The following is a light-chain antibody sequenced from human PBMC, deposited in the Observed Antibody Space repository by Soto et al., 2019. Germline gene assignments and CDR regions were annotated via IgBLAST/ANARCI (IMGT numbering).Light chain of an antibody. V-gene: IGLV2-14*01. J-gene: IGLJ1*01. Sequence: LHQPVSVSGYPRQSTTISCTGTSSDVGAYNRVSWYQQHSGKAPKLMIYEVSNRPSGVSNRFSGSKSGNTASLTISGLQAEDEADYYCLSYTTSSSYVFGTGTKVTVL. CDR2: EVS. CDR1: SSDVGAYNR. CDR3: LSYTTSSSYV.